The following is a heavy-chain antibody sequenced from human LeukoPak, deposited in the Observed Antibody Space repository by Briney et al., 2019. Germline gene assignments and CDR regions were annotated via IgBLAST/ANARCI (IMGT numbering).Heavy chain of an antibody. D-gene: IGHD5-18*01. CDR3: AKDREGYSYGYQYYFDY. Sequence: GGSLRLSCAASGFTFSSYGMHWVRQAPGKGLEWVAFIRYDGSNKYYADSVKGRFTISRDSSKNTLYLQMNSLRAEDTAVYYCAKDREGYSYGYQYYFDYWGQGALVTVSS. CDR1: GFTFSSYG. CDR2: IRYDGSNK. V-gene: IGHV3-30*02. J-gene: IGHJ4*02.